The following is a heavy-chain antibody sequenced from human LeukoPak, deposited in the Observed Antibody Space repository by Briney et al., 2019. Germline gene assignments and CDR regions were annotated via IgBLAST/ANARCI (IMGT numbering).Heavy chain of an antibody. V-gene: IGHV4-59*08. D-gene: IGHD6-6*01. Sequence: PSETLSLTCTVSGGSISSYYWSWIRQPPVKGLEWIGYIHYTGSTNYNPSLRSRVTISVDTSKNQFSLKLRSVTAADTAVYYCARRARTSDYHYYMDVWGRGTTVTVSS. CDR3: ARRARTSDYHYYMDV. J-gene: IGHJ6*03. CDR1: GGSISSYY. CDR2: IHYTGST.